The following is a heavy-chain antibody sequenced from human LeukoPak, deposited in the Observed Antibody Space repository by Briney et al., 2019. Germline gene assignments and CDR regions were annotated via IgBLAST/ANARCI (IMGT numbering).Heavy chain of an antibody. V-gene: IGHV5-51*01. J-gene: IGHJ5*02. Sequence: GESLKISCKGSGYSFTSYWIGWVRQMPGKGLEWMGIIYPGDSDTRYSPSFQGQVTISADKSIGTAYLQWSSLKASDTAMYYCASTYSYGSYWFDPWGQGTLVTVSS. CDR3: ASTYSYGSYWFDP. CDR2: IYPGDSDT. CDR1: GYSFTSYW. D-gene: IGHD5-18*01.